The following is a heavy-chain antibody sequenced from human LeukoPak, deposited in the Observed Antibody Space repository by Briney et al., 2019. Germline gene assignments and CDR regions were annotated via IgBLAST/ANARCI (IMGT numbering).Heavy chain of an antibody. CDR2: ISGSGGDT. CDR3: AKEGAGIAGTGYFDY. D-gene: IGHD6-13*01. J-gene: IGHJ4*02. V-gene: IGHV3-23*01. Sequence: GGSLRLSCAASGFTFNSYAMSWVRQAPGKGLEWVSDISGSGGDTYYTGSVKGRFTISRDNSKNTVSLQMNSLRAADTAVYYCAKEGAGIAGTGYFDYWGQGTLVTVSS. CDR1: GFTFNSYA.